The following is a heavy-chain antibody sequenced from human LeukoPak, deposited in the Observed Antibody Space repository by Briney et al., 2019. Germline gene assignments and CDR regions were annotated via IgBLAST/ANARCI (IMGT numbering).Heavy chain of an antibody. Sequence: GGSLSPARSASAFTFSNYAIGSVRQAPGERMECVSAVSVSGGTTYQADSVKGWFTISRDNSKNTLYLQMNTLRGEDTAVYYCAKDGYDDDSSYSYVDYWGEGAPVSVSS. CDR2: VSVSGGTT. J-gene: IGHJ4*02. V-gene: IGHV3-23*01. D-gene: IGHD3-22*01. CDR3: AKDGYDDDSSYSYVDY. CDR1: AFTFSNYA.